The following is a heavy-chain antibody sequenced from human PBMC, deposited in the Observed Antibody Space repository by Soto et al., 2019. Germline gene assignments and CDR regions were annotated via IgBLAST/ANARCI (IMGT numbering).Heavy chain of an antibody. CDR1: GGSISSGDYY. Sequence: TLSLTCTVSGGSISSGDYYWSWIRQPPGKGLEWIGYIYYSGFTSYNPSLKSRVTISVDTSKNQFSLKLSSVTAADTAVYYCARHDNMTLGSQYLDSWGPGTLVTVSS. CDR3: ARHDNMTLGSQYLDS. J-gene: IGHJ4*02. D-gene: IGHD1-1*01. CDR2: IYYSGFT. V-gene: IGHV4-30-4*01.